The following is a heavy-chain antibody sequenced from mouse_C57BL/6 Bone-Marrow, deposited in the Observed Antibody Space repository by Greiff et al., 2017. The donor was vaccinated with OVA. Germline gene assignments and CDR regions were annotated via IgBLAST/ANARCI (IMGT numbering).Heavy chain of an antibody. D-gene: IGHD1-1*01. CDR3: ARSRIYYYGSSYVYWYFDV. J-gene: IGHJ1*03. CDR2: INPYNGGT. Sequence: DVQLQESGPVLVKPGASVKMSCKASGYTFTDYYMNWVKQSHGKSLEWIGVINPYNGGTSYNQKFKGKATLTVDKSSSTAYMELNNLTSEDSAVYYCARSRIYYYGSSYVYWYFDVWGTGTTVTVSS. V-gene: IGHV1-19*01. CDR1: GYTFTDYY.